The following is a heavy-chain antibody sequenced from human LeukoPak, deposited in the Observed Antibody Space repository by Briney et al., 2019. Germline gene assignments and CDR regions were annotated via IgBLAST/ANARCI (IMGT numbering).Heavy chain of an antibody. CDR1: GFTFSTYW. D-gene: IGHD1-26*01. Sequence: PGGSLRLYCAASGFTFSTYWMAWVCQAPGKGLEWVANIKGDESAKHQADSVKGRFTISRDNAQNSVYLQMSSLRGEDTTVYYCARDVGGSMDYSGQGTLVTVSS. CDR3: ARDVGGSMDY. V-gene: IGHV3-7*01. J-gene: IGHJ4*02. CDR2: IKGDESAK.